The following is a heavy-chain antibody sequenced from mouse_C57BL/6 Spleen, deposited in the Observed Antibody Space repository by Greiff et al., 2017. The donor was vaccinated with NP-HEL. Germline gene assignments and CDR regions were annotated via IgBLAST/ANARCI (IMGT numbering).Heavy chain of an antibody. CDR1: GFTFSSYA. CDR2: ISDGGSYT. J-gene: IGHJ2*01. V-gene: IGHV5-4*01. CDR3: ARAGMAYGSSYYFDY. D-gene: IGHD1-1*01. Sequence: EVQLVESGGGLVKPGGSLKLSCAASGFTFSSYAMSWVRQTPEKRLEWVATISDGGSYTYYPDNVKGRFTISRDNAKNNLYLQMSHLKSEDTAMYYCARAGMAYGSSYYFDYWGQGTTLTVSS.